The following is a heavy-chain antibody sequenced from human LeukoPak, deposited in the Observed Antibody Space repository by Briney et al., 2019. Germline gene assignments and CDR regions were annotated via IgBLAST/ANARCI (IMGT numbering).Heavy chain of an antibody. CDR2: INSDGTTT. Sequence: PGGSLRLSCAASGFAFSRFWMFWVRQAPGKGPVWVSRINSDGTTTNYADSVKGRFTISRDNTKSTLYLEMNSLRAEDTAVYYCARDGDSSGFDYWGQGTLVTVSS. V-gene: IGHV3-74*01. D-gene: IGHD6-25*01. J-gene: IGHJ4*02. CDR1: GFAFSRFW. CDR3: ARDGDSSGFDY.